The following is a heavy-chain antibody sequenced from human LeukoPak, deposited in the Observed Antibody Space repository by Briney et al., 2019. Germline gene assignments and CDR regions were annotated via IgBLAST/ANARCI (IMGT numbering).Heavy chain of an antibody. V-gene: IGHV4-39*02. CDR3: ERRGLGVVPL. CDR2: INYGGTT. D-gene: IGHD2-21*01. CDR1: GGSVSSSSSY. J-gene: IGHJ4*02. Sequence: SQTLSLTCTVSGGSVSSSSSYWVWVRQPPGKGLEWIGSINYGGTTHYNPSLKSRVTVSVDTSKNHLSREMTAVTAVDTGVYYCERRGLGVVPLCGQGTLITVSS.